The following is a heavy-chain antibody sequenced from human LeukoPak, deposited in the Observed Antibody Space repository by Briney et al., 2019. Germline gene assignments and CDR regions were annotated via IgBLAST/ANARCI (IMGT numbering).Heavy chain of an antibody. V-gene: IGHV3-21*01. Sequence: GGSLRLSCAASGFTFSSYSMNWVRQAPGKGLEWVSSISSSSSYIYYADSVKGRFTISRDNAKNSLYLQMNSLRAEDTAVYYCARDLKADDYGDYGSYFDYWGQGTLVTVSS. CDR2: ISSSSSYI. CDR1: GFTFSSYS. CDR3: ARDLKADDYGDYGSYFDY. D-gene: IGHD4-17*01. J-gene: IGHJ4*02.